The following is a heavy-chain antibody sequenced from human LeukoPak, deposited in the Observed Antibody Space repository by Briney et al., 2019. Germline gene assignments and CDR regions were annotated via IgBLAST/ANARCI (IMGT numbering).Heavy chain of an antibody. Sequence: GESLKISCKGSGYSFTNYWIGWVRQMPGKGLEWMGFIYPSDSDTRYRPSFQGQVTISADKSISTAYLQWSSLKASDTAMYYCARRVLTANGDWFDPWGQGTLVTVSS. CDR3: ARRVLTANGDWFDP. CDR1: GYSFTNYW. J-gene: IGHJ5*02. D-gene: IGHD2-15*01. CDR2: IYPSDSDT. V-gene: IGHV5-51*01.